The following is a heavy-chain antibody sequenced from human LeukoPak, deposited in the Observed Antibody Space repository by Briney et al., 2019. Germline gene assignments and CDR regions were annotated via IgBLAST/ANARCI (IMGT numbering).Heavy chain of an antibody. CDR3: ARDNSVRDEAWWFNP. V-gene: IGHV1-18*01. J-gene: IGHJ5*02. D-gene: IGHD5-24*01. CDR2: ISAYNGNT. CDR1: GYTFTSYG. Sequence: ASVKVSCKASGYTFTSYGISWVRQAPGQGLEWMGWISAYNGNTNYAQKLQGRVTLTRDMSTSTDYLELSSLRSEDTAVYYCARDNSVRDEAWWFNPWGQGTLATVSS.